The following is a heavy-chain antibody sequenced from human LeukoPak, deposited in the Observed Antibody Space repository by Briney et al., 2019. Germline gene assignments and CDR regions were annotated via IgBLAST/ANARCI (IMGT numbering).Heavy chain of an antibody. CDR2: IYYSGST. V-gene: IGHV4-59*01. Sequence: PSETLSLTCTVSGGSISSYYWSWIRQPPGQGLEWIGYIYYSGSTNYNPSLKSRVTISVDTSKNQFSLKLSSVTAADTAVYYCARTVITMVRGVIIFDYWGQGTLVTVSS. J-gene: IGHJ4*02. D-gene: IGHD3-10*01. CDR3: ARTVITMVRGVIIFDY. CDR1: GGSISSYY.